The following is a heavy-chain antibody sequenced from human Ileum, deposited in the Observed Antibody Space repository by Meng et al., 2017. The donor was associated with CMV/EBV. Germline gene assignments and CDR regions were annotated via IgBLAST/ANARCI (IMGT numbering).Heavy chain of an antibody. CDR3: ATFGGGCDLP. CDR1: FSSNNRSCNC. V-gene: IGHV4-39*07. CDR2: MTKCGDT. J-gene: IGHJ5*02. D-gene: IGHD3-10*01. Sequence: PLGEWGPEVGRPSDTLCPTCGFPFSSNNRSCNCRGSGRRPQGNGVDWIGSMTKCGDTNYNPPLNSRFTNAIDTPNIQFSLSLAAVTAADSAANCCATFGGGCDLPWGQGTLVTVSS.